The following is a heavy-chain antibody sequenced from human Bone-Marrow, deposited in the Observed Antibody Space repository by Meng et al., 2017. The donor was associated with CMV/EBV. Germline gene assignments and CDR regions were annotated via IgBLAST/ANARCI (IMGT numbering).Heavy chain of an antibody. J-gene: IGHJ3*02. CDR2: IIPILGIA. CDR1: GGTFSSYA. V-gene: IGHV1-69*10. D-gene: IGHD2-8*01. Sequence: SVKVSCKASGGTFSSYASSWVRQAPGQGLEWMGGIIPILGIANYAQKFQGRVTITADKSTRTAYMELSSLRSEDTAVYDCARRCMGYHQSAFDIWGQGTMVTVSS. CDR3: ARRCMGYHQSAFDI.